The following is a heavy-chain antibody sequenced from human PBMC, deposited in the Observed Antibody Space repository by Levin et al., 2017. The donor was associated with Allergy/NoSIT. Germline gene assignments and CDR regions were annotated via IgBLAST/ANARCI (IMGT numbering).Heavy chain of an antibody. CDR2: IYPGDSDT. CDR3: AKLRREALRFDAFDI. CDR1: GYSFNTHW. J-gene: IGHJ3*02. D-gene: IGHD3-16*01. Sequence: KVSCKGSGYSFNTHWIAWVRQMPGKGLEWMGIIYPGDSDTRYSPSFQGRATMSVDKSISTAYLQWRSLRASDTAIYYCAKLRREALRFDAFDIWGQGTMVTVSS. V-gene: IGHV5-51*01.